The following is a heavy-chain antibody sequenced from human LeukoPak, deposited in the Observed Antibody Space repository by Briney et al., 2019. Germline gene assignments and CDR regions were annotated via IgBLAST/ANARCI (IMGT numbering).Heavy chain of an antibody. CDR2: IGTAGDT. CDR1: GFTFSSYD. Sequence: PGGSPRLSCAASGFTFSSYDMHWVRQATGKGLEWVSAIGTAGDTYYPGSVKGRFTISRENAKNSLYLQMNSLRAGDTAVYYCARGRPYYYDSSGYPYFDYWGQGTLVTVSS. CDR3: ARGRPYYYDSSGYPYFDY. V-gene: IGHV3-13*01. D-gene: IGHD3-22*01. J-gene: IGHJ4*02.